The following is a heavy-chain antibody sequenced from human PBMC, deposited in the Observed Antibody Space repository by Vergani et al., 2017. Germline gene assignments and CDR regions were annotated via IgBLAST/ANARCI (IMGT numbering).Heavy chain of an antibody. Sequence: EVQLVESGGGLVQPGGSLRLSCAVSGFTFSRYEMIWVRQAPGKGLEWVSYISSSGSITHYADSVKGRFTISRDNAKNSLYLQMNSLRAEDTAVYYCAREITGMDTYYFDYGGQGTLVTVSS. D-gene: IGHD5-18*01. CDR1: GFTFSRYE. V-gene: IGHV3-48*03. CDR3: AREITGMDTYYFDY. CDR2: ISSSGSIT. J-gene: IGHJ4*02.